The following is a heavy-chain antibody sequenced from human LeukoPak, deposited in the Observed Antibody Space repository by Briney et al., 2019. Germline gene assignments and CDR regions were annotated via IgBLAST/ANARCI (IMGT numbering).Heavy chain of an antibody. CDR2: INHSGST. D-gene: IGHD2-2*01. CDR3: ARSYQLLFN. J-gene: IGHJ4*02. Sequence: SETLSLTCAVYGGSFSGCYWSWIRQPPGKGLEWIGEINHSGSTNYNPSLKSRVTISVDTSKNQFSLKLSSVTAADTAVYYCARSYQLLFNWGQGTLVTVSS. CDR1: GGSFSGCY. V-gene: IGHV4-34*01.